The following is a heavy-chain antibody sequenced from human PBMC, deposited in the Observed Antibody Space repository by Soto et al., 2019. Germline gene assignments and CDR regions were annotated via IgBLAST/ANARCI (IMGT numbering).Heavy chain of an antibody. V-gene: IGHV4-34*01. D-gene: IGHD3-10*01. J-gene: IGHJ4*02. Sequence: QVQLQQWGAGLLKPSETLSLNCAVYGGSFSGYYWSWIRQPPGKGLEWIGEINHRGSTKYNPSLKSRVTISVDTSKNQFSLKLSSVTAAHTAVYYCARLPPSGSYFKYWGQGTPVTVSS. CDR3: ARLPPSGSYFKY. CDR2: INHRGST. CDR1: GGSFSGYY.